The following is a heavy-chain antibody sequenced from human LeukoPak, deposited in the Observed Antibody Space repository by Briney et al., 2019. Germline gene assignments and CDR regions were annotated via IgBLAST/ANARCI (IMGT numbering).Heavy chain of an antibody. CDR2: IYHSGST. V-gene: IGHV4-38-2*02. D-gene: IGHD6-19*01. CDR1: GCSISSGYY. J-gene: IGHJ4*02. CDR3: AREEVEVAGAYDY. Sequence: SETLSLTCTVSGCSISSGYYWGWIRQPPGKGLEWIGSIYHSGSTYYNPSLKSRVTISVDTSKNQFSLKLSSVTAADTAVYYCAREEVEVAGAYDYWGQGTLVTVSS.